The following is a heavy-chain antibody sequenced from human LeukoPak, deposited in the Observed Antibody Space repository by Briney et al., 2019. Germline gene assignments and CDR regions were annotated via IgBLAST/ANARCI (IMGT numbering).Heavy chain of an antibody. Sequence: GGSLRLSCAASGFTFSSYGMHWVRQAPGKGLEWVAVVSYDGSNKYYADSVKGRFTFSRDNSKNTLYLQMNSLRAEDTAVYYCAKDHYYPMYYFDYWGQGTLVTVSS. CDR1: GFTFSSYG. CDR3: AKDHYYPMYYFDY. V-gene: IGHV3-30*18. J-gene: IGHJ4*02. CDR2: VSYDGSNK. D-gene: IGHD3-22*01.